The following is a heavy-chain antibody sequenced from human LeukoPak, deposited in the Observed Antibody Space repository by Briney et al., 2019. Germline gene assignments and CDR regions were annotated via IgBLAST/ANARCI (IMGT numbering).Heavy chain of an antibody. V-gene: IGHV6-1*01. Sequence: SQTLSLTCAISGDSVSSKSVSWNWVRQSPSRGLEYLGRTRYRSTWNTFYSLSVQGRITINADTSRNQVSLRLNSVTPEDTAHYYCVRDFNWAFDYWGQGTLVTVSS. J-gene: IGHJ4*02. CDR3: VRDFNWAFDY. D-gene: IGHD7-27*01. CDR2: TRYRSTWNT. CDR1: GDSVSSKSVS.